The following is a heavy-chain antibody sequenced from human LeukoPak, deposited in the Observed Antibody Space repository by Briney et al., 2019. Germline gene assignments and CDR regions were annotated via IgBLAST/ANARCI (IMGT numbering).Heavy chain of an antibody. J-gene: IGHJ4*02. CDR2: ISVYNGNT. Sequence: ASAKVSCKASGYTFTSYGISWVRQAPGQGLEWMGWISVYNGNTNYAQKLQGRVTMTTDTSTSTAYMELRSLRSDDTAVYYCAREESIGGYQFLHEYWGQGTLVTVSS. D-gene: IGHD3-16*01. CDR1: GYTFTSYG. V-gene: IGHV1-18*01. CDR3: AREESIGGYQFLHEY.